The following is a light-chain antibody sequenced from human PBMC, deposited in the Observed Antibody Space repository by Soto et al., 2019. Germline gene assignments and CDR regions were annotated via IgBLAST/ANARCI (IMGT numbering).Light chain of an antibody. CDR1: QSVSSN. CDR2: GAS. CDR3: QQYNNWPLT. J-gene: IGKJ4*01. Sequence: EIVMTQSPATLPVSPGERATLSCRASQSVSSNLAWYQQKPGQAPRLLIYGASTRATGIPARFSGSGYGTEFTLTIRSLQSEDFAVYYCQQYNNWPLTFGGGTKVEIK. V-gene: IGKV3-15*01.